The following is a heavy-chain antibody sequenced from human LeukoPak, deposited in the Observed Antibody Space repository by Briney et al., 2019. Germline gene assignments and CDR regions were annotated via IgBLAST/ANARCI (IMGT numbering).Heavy chain of an antibody. CDR1: GNSISSDYY. V-gene: IGHV4-38-2*02. Sequence: SETLSLTCTVSGNSISSDYYWGWIRQPPGKGLEWIGSIYHSGSTYYNPSLKSRVTISVDTSKNQFSLKLTSVTAADTAVYYCARSLGSGNYFDYWGQGTLVTVSS. J-gene: IGHJ4*02. D-gene: IGHD3-10*01. CDR2: IYHSGST. CDR3: ARSLGSGNYFDY.